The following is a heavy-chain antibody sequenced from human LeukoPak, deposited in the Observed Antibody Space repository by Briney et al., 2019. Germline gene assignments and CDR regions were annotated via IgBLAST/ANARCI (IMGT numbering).Heavy chain of an antibody. CDR1: GFTFSTYA. CDR3: AGRREARPWSPPFDY. J-gene: IGHJ4*02. CDR2: IGDSGVKT. D-gene: IGHD6-6*01. Sequence: PGGSLRLSCADSGFTFSTYALSWVRQAPGRGLEWVAAIGDSGVKTYYADSVKGRFTIFRDNPKNTLYLQMNSLRAEDTAIYYCAGRREARPWSPPFDYWGQGTLVTVSS. V-gene: IGHV3-23*01.